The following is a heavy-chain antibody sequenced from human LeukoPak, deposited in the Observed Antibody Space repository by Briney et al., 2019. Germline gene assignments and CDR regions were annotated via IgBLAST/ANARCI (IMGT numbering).Heavy chain of an antibody. V-gene: IGHV3-7*01. CDR3: ARDSRGAFDY. CDR2: IKQSGSEK. D-gene: IGHD3-10*01. J-gene: IGHJ4*02. Sequence: PGGTLRLSCAASGFTFSSYWMSWGRQAPGKGLEWVANIKQSGSEKYYVDSVKGRFTISRDNAKNSLYLQMNSLRAEDTAVYYCARDSRGAFDYWGQGTLVTVSS. CDR1: GFTFSSYW.